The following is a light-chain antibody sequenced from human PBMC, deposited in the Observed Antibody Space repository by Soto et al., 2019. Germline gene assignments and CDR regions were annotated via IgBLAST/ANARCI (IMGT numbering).Light chain of an antibody. CDR3: TSYTTSSTGV. J-gene: IGLJ3*02. V-gene: IGLV2-14*03. CDR1: SSEVGAYNY. CDR2: DVN. Sequence: QAVVTQLASVYGSPGQSITISCTGTSSEVGAYNYVSWCQHHPGKAPKLIIYDVNNRPSGVSNLFSGSKSGNTAPLTISGLQADDEAYYYCTSYTTSSTGVFGGGTQLTVL.